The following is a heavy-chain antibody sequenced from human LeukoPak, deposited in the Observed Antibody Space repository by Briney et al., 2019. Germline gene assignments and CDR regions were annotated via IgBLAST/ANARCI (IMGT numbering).Heavy chain of an antibody. CDR1: GYTFTGYY. CDR3: ARASLENIVVVPAASNWFDP. V-gene: IGHV1-2*06. J-gene: IGHJ5*02. D-gene: IGHD2-2*01. CDR2: INPNSGGT. Sequence: GASVKVSFKASGYTFTGYYMHWVRQAPGQGLEWMGRINPNSGGTNYAQKFQGRVTMTRDTSISTAYMDLSRLRSDDTAVYYCARASLENIVVVPAASNWFDPWGQGTLVTVSS.